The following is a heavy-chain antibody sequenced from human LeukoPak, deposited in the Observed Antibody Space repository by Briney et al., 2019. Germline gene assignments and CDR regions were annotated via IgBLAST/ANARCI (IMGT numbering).Heavy chain of an antibody. D-gene: IGHD2-2*01. V-gene: IGHV3-23*01. CDR2: ISGSGGST. CDR3: AKDMPNYYYYYMDV. CDR1: GFTFSSYG. Sequence: PGGSLRLSCAASGFTFSSYGMSWVRQAPGKGLEWVSAISGSGGSTYYADSVKGRFTISRDNSKNTLYLQMNSLRAEDTAVYYCAKDMPNYYYYYMDVWGKGTTVTISS. J-gene: IGHJ6*03.